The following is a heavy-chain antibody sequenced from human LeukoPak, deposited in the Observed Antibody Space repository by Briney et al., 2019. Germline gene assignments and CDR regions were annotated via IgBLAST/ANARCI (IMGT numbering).Heavy chain of an antibody. CDR3: ARASATCTNGVCYRNYYYYYYMDV. V-gene: IGHV1-46*01. D-gene: IGHD2-8*01. J-gene: IGHJ6*03. Sequence: ASVKVSCKASGYTFTSYYMHWVRQAPGQGLEWMGIINPSGGSTSYAQKFQGRVTMTRDMSTSTVYMELSSLRSEDTAVYYCARASATCTNGVCYRNYYYYYYMDVWGKGTTVTVSS. CDR1: GYTFTSYY. CDR2: INPSGGST.